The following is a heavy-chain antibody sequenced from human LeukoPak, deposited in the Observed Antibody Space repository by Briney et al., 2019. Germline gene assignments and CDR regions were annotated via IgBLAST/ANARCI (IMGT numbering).Heavy chain of an antibody. CDR3: ARDGGYFDWIFDY. V-gene: IGHV3-21*01. J-gene: IGHJ4*02. Sequence: PGGSLRLSCAASGFTFSSYSMNWVRQAPGKGLEWVSSISSSSYIYYADSVKGRFTISRDNAKNSLYLQMNSLRAEDTAVYYCARDGGYFDWIFDYWGQGTLVTVSS. CDR1: GFTFSSYS. D-gene: IGHD3-9*01. CDR2: ISSSSYI.